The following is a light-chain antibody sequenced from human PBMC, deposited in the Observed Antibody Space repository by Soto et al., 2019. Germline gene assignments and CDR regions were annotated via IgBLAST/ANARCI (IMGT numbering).Light chain of an antibody. Sequence: DIQMTQSTSSLSASVGDRVTITCRASQGISNYLAWYQQKPGKVPKLLIYAASTLQSGVPSRFSGSGSGTDFTLTISSLQPEDVATYYCQKYNSAPPLFTFGPGTKVDIK. V-gene: IGKV1-27*01. J-gene: IGKJ3*01. CDR1: QGISNY. CDR3: QKYNSAPPLFT. CDR2: AAS.